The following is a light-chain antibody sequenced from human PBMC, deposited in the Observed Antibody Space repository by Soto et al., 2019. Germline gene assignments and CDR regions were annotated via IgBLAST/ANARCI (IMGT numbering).Light chain of an antibody. V-gene: IGKV1-17*01. CDR1: QAITND. Sequence: DIQMTQSPSSLSASVGDRVTITCRASQAITNDLSWYQQKPGEPPKRLIYAASTLHSGVPSRFSGSGSGTEFTLTISSLQPEDFATYYCLPHNSYPRTFGQGTKVEIK. CDR3: LPHNSYPRT. CDR2: AAS. J-gene: IGKJ1*01.